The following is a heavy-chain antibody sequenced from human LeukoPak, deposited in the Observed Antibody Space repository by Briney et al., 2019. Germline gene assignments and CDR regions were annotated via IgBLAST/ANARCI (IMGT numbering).Heavy chain of an antibody. D-gene: IGHD3-10*01. V-gene: IGHV3-66*01. CDR1: GFTVSSNY. CDR3: ARVATYGRQLDY. J-gene: IGHJ4*02. CDR2: IYSGGST. Sequence: GGSLRLSCAASGFTVSSNYMSWVRQAPGKGLEWVPVIYSGGSTYYADSVKGRFTISRDNSKNTLYLQMNSLRAEDTAVYYCARVATYGRQLDYWGQGTLVTVSS.